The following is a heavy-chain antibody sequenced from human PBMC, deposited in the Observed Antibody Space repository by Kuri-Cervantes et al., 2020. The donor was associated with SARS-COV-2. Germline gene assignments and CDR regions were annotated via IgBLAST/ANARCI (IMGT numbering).Heavy chain of an antibody. CDR3: ARGDGMDV. Sequence: GESLKISCAASGFTFSAYWMHWVRHAPGKGLVWVSHIDGDGTSIGYADSVKGRFTISRDNAKGTLYLQTNSLRAEDTAMYYCARGDGMDVWGQGTTVTVSS. CDR2: IDGDGTSI. V-gene: IGHV3-74*01. CDR1: GFTFSAYW. J-gene: IGHJ6*02.